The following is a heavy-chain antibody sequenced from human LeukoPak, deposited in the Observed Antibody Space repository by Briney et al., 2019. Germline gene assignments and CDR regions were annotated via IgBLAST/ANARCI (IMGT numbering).Heavy chain of an antibody. CDR1: GFTFSTYW. Sequence: PGGSLRLSCAASGFTFSTYWMSWVRRAPGKGLEWVANIKQDGSGKYYVDSVKGRFTISRDNAKNSLYLQMNSLRAEDTAVYYCARDHGRSLLDYWGQGTLVTVSS. CDR3: ARDHGRSLLDY. CDR2: IKQDGSGK. J-gene: IGHJ4*02. V-gene: IGHV3-7*01. D-gene: IGHD1-26*01.